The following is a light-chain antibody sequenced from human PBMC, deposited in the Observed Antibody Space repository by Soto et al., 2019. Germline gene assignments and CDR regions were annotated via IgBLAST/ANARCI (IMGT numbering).Light chain of an antibody. J-gene: IGKJ1*01. Sequence: DSQMTHAPSTLSVSVGDRVTITCRASQSISSWLAWYQQKPGKAPKLLIYKASTLESGVPSNFSGSGSGTEFTLTISSLQPEDFATYYCQQYNSYPWTFGQGTKVDIK. CDR1: QSISSW. CDR2: KAS. V-gene: IGKV1-5*03. CDR3: QQYNSYPWT.